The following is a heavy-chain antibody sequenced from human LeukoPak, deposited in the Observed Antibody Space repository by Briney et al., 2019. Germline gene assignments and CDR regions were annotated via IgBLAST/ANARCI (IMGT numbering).Heavy chain of an antibody. D-gene: IGHD6-19*01. CDR2: MNPNSGNT. V-gene: IGHV1-8*01. J-gene: IGHJ5*02. CDR3: ARGIAVAGTWDWFDP. Sequence: ASVKVSCKASGYTFTSYDINWVRQATGQGLEWMGWMNPNSGNTGYAQKFQGRVTMTRNTSISTAYMELSSLRSEDTAVYYCARGIAVAGTWDWFDPWGQGTLVTVSS. CDR1: GYTFTSYD.